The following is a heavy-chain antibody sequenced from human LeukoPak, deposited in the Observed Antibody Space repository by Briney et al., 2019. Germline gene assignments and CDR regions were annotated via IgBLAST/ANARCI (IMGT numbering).Heavy chain of an antibody. CDR3: ARGGYDILTSSRGYYFDY. V-gene: IGHV1-69*13. CDR2: IIPIFGTA. CDR1: GGTFSSYA. D-gene: IGHD3-9*01. J-gene: IGHJ4*02. Sequence: ASVKVSCKASGGTFSSYAISWVRQAPGQGLEWMGGIIPIFGTANYAQKFQGRVTITADESTSTAYTELSSLRSEDTAVYYCARGGYDILTSSRGYYFDYWGQGTLVTVSS.